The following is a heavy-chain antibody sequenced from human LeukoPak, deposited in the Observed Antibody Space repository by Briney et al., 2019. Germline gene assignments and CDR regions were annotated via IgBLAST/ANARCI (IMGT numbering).Heavy chain of an antibody. J-gene: IGHJ3*01. CDR1: GYNFNNSW. Sequence: GASLQISCKGSGYNFNNSWIGWVRQLPGKGLEWMGLIYPGDSDTRYSPSFQGQVTISVDRSKTTAYVQWNSLKASDTAIYYCARRWVTEDAYDVWGQGTMVTVSS. CDR2: IYPGDSDT. CDR3: ARRWVTEDAYDV. D-gene: IGHD1-26*01. V-gene: IGHV5-51*01.